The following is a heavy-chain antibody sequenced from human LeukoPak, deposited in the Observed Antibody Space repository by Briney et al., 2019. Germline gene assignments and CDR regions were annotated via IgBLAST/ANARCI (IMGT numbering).Heavy chain of an antibody. D-gene: IGHD6-6*01. CDR1: GFTFSSYS. CDR3: ARDSRSYSSSSSYFDY. J-gene: IGHJ4*02. V-gene: IGHV3-66*01. Sequence: GGLRLSCAASGFTFSSYSMNWVRQAPGKGLEWVSVIYSGGSTYYADSVKGRFTISRDNSKNTLYLQMNSLRAEDTAVYYCARDSRSYSSSSSYFDYWGQGTLVTVSS. CDR2: IYSGGST.